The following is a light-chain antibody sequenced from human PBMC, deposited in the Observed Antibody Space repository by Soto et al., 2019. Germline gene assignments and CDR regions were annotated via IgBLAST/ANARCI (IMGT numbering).Light chain of an antibody. J-gene: IGKJ2*01. V-gene: IGKV1-33*01. Sequence: DTQMTQSPSSLSASVGDRVTITCHASEAISNFLNWYQQKPGKAPKLLIYDASNLETGVPSRFNGSGSETDFTFTVSGLQPEDIATYYCLQYDTVPYTFGQGTKLEIK. CDR3: LQYDTVPYT. CDR1: EAISNF. CDR2: DAS.